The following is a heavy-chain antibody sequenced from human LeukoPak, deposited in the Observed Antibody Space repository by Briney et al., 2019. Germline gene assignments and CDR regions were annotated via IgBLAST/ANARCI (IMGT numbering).Heavy chain of an antibody. CDR2: MWYDGTSK. J-gene: IGHJ4*02. CDR3: AKSRSLEYSSSSDF. V-gene: IGHV3-33*06. CDR1: GFTFSSYD. Sequence: GGSLRLSCAASGFTFSSYDLHWVRQAPGKGLEWVAVMWYDGTSKYYADSVRGRFTISRDNSKNTLYLQMNSLRAEDSAVYYCAKSRSLEYSSSSDFWGQGTLVTVSS. D-gene: IGHD6-6*01.